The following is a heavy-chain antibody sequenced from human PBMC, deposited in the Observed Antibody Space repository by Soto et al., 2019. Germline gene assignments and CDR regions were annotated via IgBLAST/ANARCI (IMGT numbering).Heavy chain of an antibody. D-gene: IGHD5-18*01. Sequence: SQTLSLTCVISGDSVSSNSAAWNWIRQSPSRGLEWLGRTYYRSKWYNDYAVSVKSRITINPDTSKNQFSLQLNSVTPEDTAVYYCARDRIQLWSGYYYGMDVWGQGTTVTVSS. CDR2: TYYRSKWYN. V-gene: IGHV6-1*01. CDR1: GDSVSSNSAA. J-gene: IGHJ6*02. CDR3: ARDRIQLWSGYYYGMDV.